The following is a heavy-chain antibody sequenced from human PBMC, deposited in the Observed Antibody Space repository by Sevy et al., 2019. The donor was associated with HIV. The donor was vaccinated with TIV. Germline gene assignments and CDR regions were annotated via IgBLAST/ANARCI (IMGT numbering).Heavy chain of an antibody. V-gene: IGHV3-74*01. CDR3: ARETGSIDD. Sequence: GGSLRLSCAASGFTFSRDYMQWVRQAPGKGLEWVAHIKGDGSTTRYVDSVKGRFTISRDNAKNTVYLQMNSLRAEDSAVYYCARETGSIDDWGQGTLVTVSS. CDR2: IKGDGSTT. CDR1: GFTFSRDY. D-gene: IGHD3-10*01. J-gene: IGHJ4*02.